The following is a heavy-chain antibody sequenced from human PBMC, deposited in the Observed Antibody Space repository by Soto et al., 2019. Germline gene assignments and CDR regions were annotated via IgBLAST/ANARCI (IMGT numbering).Heavy chain of an antibody. D-gene: IGHD1-1*01. CDR2: MNPNSPNT. J-gene: IGHJ6*02. V-gene: IGHV1-8*01. CDR3: ARDKDRLQLGGNYYYIMDV. CDR1: GYTFTSYD. Sequence: ASVKVSCKASGYTFTSYDINWVRQATGQGLEWMGWMNPNSPNTGYAQKFQSRVTMTRDESTTTAYMELSSLRSEDTAIYYCARDKDRLQLGGNYYYIMDVWGQGTTVTVSS.